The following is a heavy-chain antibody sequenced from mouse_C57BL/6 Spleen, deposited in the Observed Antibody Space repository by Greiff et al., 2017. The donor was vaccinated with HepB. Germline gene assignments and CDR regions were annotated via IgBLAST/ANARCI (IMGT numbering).Heavy chain of an antibody. Sequence: VQLKESGGGLVKPGGSLKLSCAASGFTFSDYGMHWVRQAPEKGLEWVAYISSGSSTIYYADTVKGRFTISRDNAKNTLFLQMTSLRSEDTAMYYCARTDYDGWYFDVWGTGTTVTVSS. CDR1: GFTFSDYG. D-gene: IGHD2-4*01. CDR2: ISSGSSTI. CDR3: ARTDYDGWYFDV. J-gene: IGHJ1*03. V-gene: IGHV5-17*01.